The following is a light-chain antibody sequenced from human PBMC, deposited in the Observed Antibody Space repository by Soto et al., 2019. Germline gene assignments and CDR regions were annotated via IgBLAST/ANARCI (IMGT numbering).Light chain of an antibody. Sequence: QSALTQPRSVSGSPGQSVTISCTGTSSDVGNYNYVSWYQQHPGKAPKVMIYDVNKWPSGVPDRFSGSKSGNTASLTISGLQAEDEADYYCCSYAGSYTWVFGGGPQLTVL. V-gene: IGLV2-11*01. CDR1: SSDVGNYNY. CDR2: DVN. J-gene: IGLJ3*02. CDR3: CSYAGSYTWV.